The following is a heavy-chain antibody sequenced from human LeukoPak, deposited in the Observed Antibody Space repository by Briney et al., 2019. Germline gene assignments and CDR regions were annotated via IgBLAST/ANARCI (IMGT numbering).Heavy chain of an antibody. D-gene: IGHD3-9*01. CDR2: IYYSGST. J-gene: IGHJ5*02. CDR1: GHSLSSSY. Sequence: PSETLSLTCTVSGHSLSSSYWGWVRQPPGRVLEWIGYIYYSGSTNYNPSLKSRVTISVDTSKNQFSLKLSSVTAADTAVYYCARDHYDILTGFDPWGQGTLVTVSS. CDR3: ARDHYDILTGFDP. V-gene: IGHV4-59*13.